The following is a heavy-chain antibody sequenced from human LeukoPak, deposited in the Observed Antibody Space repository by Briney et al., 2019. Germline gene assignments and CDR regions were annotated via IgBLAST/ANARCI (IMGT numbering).Heavy chain of an antibody. V-gene: IGHV4-34*01. CDR3: ASAGPHYYDSSGNRHFDY. CDR1: GGSLSGYY. Sequence: SETLSLTCAVYGGSLSGYYWSWIRQPPGKGLEWIGEINHSGSTNYNPSLKSRVTISVDTSKNQFSLQLSSVTAADTVVYYCASAGPHYYDSSGNRHFDYWGQGTLVTVSS. CDR2: INHSGST. D-gene: IGHD3-22*01. J-gene: IGHJ4*02.